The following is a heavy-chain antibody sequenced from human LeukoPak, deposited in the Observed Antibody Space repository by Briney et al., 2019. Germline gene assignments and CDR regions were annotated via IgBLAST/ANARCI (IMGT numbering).Heavy chain of an antibody. V-gene: IGHV1-46*01. CDR1: GYTFTSYY. CDR3: ARDRGAVYDFWSGTSGTLSHSNWFDP. Sequence: ASVKVSCKASGYTFTSYYMHWVRQAPGQGLEWMGIINPSGGSTSYAQKFQGRVTMTRDMSTSTVYMELSSLRSEDTAVYYCARDRGAVYDFWSGTSGTLSHSNWFDPWGQGTLVTVSS. D-gene: IGHD3-3*01. J-gene: IGHJ5*02. CDR2: INPSGGST.